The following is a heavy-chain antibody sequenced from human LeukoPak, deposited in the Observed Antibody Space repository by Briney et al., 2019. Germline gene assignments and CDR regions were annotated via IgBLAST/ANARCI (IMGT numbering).Heavy chain of an antibody. V-gene: IGHV4-31*03. CDR1: GGSISSGGYY. CDR2: IYYSGST. Sequence: PSETLSLTCTVSGGSISSGGYYWSWIRQHPGKGLEWIGYIYYSGSTYYNPSLKSRVTISVDTSKNQFSLKLSSVTAADTAVYYCAREGSPDAFDIWGQGTMVTVSS. CDR3: AREGSPDAFDI. J-gene: IGHJ3*02.